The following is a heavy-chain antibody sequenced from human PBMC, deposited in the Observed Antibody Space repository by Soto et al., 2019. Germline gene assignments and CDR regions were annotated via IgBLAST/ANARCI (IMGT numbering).Heavy chain of an antibody. D-gene: IGHD5-12*01. J-gene: IGHJ6*02. Sequence: QVQLVQSGAEVKKPGASVKVSCKASGYTFTSYGISWVRQAPGQGLEWMGWISAYNGNTNYAQRLQGRVTMTTDTSTSTLYMDLRSLISDDTAVYYCARDVRGHYYYYGMDVWGQGTTVTVS. CDR1: GYTFTSYG. V-gene: IGHV1-18*01. CDR3: ARDVRGHYYYYGMDV. CDR2: ISAYNGNT.